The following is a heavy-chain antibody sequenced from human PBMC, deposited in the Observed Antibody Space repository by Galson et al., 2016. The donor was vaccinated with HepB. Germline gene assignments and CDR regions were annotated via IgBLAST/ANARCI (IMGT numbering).Heavy chain of an antibody. J-gene: IGHJ2*01. CDR3: ALRREVGYYFAL. CDR1: VKPFGGYY. V-gene: IGHV4-34*01. D-gene: IGHD1-26*01. CDR2: INLGGGT. Sequence: SETLSLTCAVHVKPFGGYYWNWIRQPPGKGLEWIGEINLGGGTNYNPSLKSRVTISVDTSKNHFSLRLNSVTAADTAVYYCALRREVGYYFALWGRGTLVTVSS.